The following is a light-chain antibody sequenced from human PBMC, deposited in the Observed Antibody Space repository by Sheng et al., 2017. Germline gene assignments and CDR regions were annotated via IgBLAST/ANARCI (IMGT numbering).Light chain of an antibody. J-gene: IGKJ3*01. Sequence: EIVMTQSPTTLSASPGERVTLSCGASQTIRSNLAWYRQTPGQPPTLLISGASSRATGVPARFSGSGSGTHFSLTISSLQSEDFAVYYCQQYENWPLTFGPGTKVEMK. V-gene: IGKV3-15*01. CDR3: QQYENWPLT. CDR1: QTIRSN. CDR2: GAS.